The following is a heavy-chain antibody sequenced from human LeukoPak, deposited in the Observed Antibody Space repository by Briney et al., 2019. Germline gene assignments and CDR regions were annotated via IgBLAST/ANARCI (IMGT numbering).Heavy chain of an antibody. J-gene: IGHJ4*02. D-gene: IGHD6-6*01. CDR1: GYSISSSNW. CDR2: IYYGGST. CDR3: ARIIEQLVLDY. V-gene: IGHV4-28*01. Sequence: PSDTLSLTCAVSGYSISSSNWWGWIRQPPGKGLEWIGYIYYGGSTYYNPSLKSRVTMSVDTSKNQFSLKLSSVTAVDTAVYYCARIIEQLVLDYWGQGTLVTVSS.